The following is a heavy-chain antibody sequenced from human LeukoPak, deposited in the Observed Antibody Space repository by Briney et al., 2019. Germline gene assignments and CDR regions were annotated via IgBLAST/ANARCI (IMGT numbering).Heavy chain of an antibody. Sequence: PGGSLRLSCAASGFTVSNIFMNWVRQAPGKGLEWVSIIYSGGSTYYADSVKGRFTISRDNSKNTLYLQMNSLRAEDTAVYYCAREKYSSGWYWFDPWGQGTLVTVSS. CDR3: AREKYSSGWYWFDP. CDR2: IYSGGST. CDR1: GFTVSNIF. D-gene: IGHD6-19*01. V-gene: IGHV3-66*02. J-gene: IGHJ5*02.